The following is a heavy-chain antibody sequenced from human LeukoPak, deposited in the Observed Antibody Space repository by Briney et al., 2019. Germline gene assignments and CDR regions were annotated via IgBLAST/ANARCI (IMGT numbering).Heavy chain of an antibody. V-gene: IGHV4-39*07. CDR1: GGSISSGSYY. CDR2: INHSGST. Sequence: SETLSLTCSVSGGSISSGSYYWSWIRQPPGKGLEWIGEINHSGSTNYNPSLKSRVTISVDTSKNQFSLKLSSVTAADTAVYYCARGGKVTGYGSLWGTTFRSNWFDPWGQGTLVTVSS. CDR3: ARGGKVTGYGSLWGTTFRSNWFDP. D-gene: IGHD5-18*01. J-gene: IGHJ5*02.